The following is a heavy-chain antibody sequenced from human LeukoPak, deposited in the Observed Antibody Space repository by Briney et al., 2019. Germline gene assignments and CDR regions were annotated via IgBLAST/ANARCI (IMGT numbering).Heavy chain of an antibody. CDR3: ARDCADIVVVPAASSLDY. Sequence: PGGSLRLSCAASGFTFSSYGMHWVRQAPGKGLEWVAVIWYDGSNKYYADSVKGRFTISRDNSKNTLYLQMNSLRAEDTAVYYCARDCADIVVVPAASSLDYWGQGTLVTVSS. J-gene: IGHJ4*02. CDR1: GFTFSSYG. V-gene: IGHV3-33*01. CDR2: IWYDGSNK. D-gene: IGHD2-2*01.